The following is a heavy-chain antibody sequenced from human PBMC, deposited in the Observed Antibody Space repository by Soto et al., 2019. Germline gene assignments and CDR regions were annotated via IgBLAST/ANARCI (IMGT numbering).Heavy chain of an antibody. Sequence: VQLVQSGAEVKKPGSSVKVSCKASGGTFSSYAISWVRQAPGKGLEWVSAISGSGGSTYYADSVKGRFTISRDNSKNTLYLQMNSLRAEDTAVYYCAKAGGPISGSPDYWGQGTLVTVSS. CDR1: GGTFSSYA. CDR3: AKAGGPISGSPDY. CDR2: ISGSGGST. D-gene: IGHD3-3*02. J-gene: IGHJ4*02. V-gene: IGHV3-23*04.